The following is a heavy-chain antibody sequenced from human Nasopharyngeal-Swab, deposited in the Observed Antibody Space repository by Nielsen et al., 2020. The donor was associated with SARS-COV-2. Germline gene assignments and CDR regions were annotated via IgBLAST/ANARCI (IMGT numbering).Heavy chain of an antibody. CDR3: ARKDVFAYGVDAFDI. J-gene: IGHJ3*02. V-gene: IGHV3-23*01. CDR1: GFTFSSYA. Sequence: GESLKISCAASGFTFSSYAMTWVRQAPGKGLEWVSVVTGSGYGTDYADSVKGRFNISRDNAKNSLYLQMNSLRAEDTAVYYCARKDVFAYGVDAFDIWGQGTMVTVSS. D-gene: IGHD3-10*01. CDR2: VTGSGYGT.